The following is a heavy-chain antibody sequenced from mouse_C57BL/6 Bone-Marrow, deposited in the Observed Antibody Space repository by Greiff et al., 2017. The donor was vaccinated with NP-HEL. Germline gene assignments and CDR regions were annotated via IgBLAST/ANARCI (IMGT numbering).Heavy chain of an antibody. CDR2: IYPRSGNT. V-gene: IGHV1-81*01. D-gene: IGHD1-1*01. CDR3: AREIYYYGRGYWYFDV. J-gene: IGHJ1*03. CDR1: GYTFTSYG. Sequence: VKLQESGAELARPGASVKLSCKASGYTFTSYGISWVKQRTGQGLEWIGEIYPRSGNTYYNEKFKGKATLTADKSSSTAYMELRSLTSEDSAVYFCAREIYYYGRGYWYFDVWGTGTTVTVSS.